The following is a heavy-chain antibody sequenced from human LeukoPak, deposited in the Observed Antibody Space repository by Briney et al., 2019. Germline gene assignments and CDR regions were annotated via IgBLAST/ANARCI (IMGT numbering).Heavy chain of an antibody. Sequence: SETLSLTCTVSGGSISTPGYYWSWIRQHPGKGLEWIGYIYYSGSTYYNPSLRSRVTMSVDTSKNQFSLKLSSVTAADTAVYYCARGTSSGWPNDAFDIWGQGTMVTVSS. V-gene: IGHV4-31*03. CDR2: IYYSGST. CDR1: GGSISTPGYY. D-gene: IGHD6-19*01. J-gene: IGHJ3*02. CDR3: ARGTSSGWPNDAFDI.